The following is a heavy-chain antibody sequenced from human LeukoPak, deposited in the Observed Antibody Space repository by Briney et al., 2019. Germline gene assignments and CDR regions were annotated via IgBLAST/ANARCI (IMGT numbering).Heavy chain of an antibody. Sequence: PSETLSLTCTVSGGSISSYYWSWIRQPPGKGLEWIGYIYYSGSTNYNPSLKSRVTISVDTSKNQFSLKLSSVTAADTAVYYCARRGRDGYNCDYWGQGTLVTVSS. J-gene: IGHJ4*02. D-gene: IGHD5-24*01. CDR1: GGSISSYY. CDR2: IYYSGST. CDR3: ARRGRDGYNCDY. V-gene: IGHV4-59*08.